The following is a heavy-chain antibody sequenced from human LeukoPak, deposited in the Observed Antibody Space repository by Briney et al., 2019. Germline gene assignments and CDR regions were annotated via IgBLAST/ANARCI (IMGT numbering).Heavy chain of an antibody. CDR1: GFTFSSYN. D-gene: IGHD6-13*01. CDR2: ISSSSSYI. J-gene: IGHJ4*02. CDR3: AKDRSVAAADYYFDY. V-gene: IGHV3-21*01. Sequence: GGSLRLSCAASGFTFSSYNMNWVRQAPGKGLEWVSSISSSSSYIYYADSVKGRFTISRDNAKNSLYLQMNSLRAEDTAVYYCAKDRSVAAADYYFDYWGQGTLVTVSS.